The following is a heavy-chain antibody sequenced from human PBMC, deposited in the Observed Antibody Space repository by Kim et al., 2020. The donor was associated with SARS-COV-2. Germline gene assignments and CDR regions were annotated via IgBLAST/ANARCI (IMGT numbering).Heavy chain of an antibody. V-gene: IGHV4-39*01. CDR1: GGSTSSSSHY. D-gene: IGHD2-8*01. Sequence: SETLSLTCTVSGGSTSSSSHYWGWIRQPPGKGLEWIGNIYYTGGTYYNPSLESRVTLSVDTSKNQFSLKLSSVTAADTALYFCARAFCTNGVCIRGNYCDYWGQGTLVAASS. CDR3: ARAFCTNGVCIRGNYCDY. CDR2: IYYTGGT. J-gene: IGHJ4*02.